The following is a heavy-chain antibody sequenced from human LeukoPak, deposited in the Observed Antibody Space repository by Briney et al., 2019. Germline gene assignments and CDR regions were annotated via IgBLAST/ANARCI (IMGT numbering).Heavy chain of an antibody. D-gene: IGHD3-22*01. Sequence: SLKVSCKASGGTFSSYAISWVRQAPGQGLECMGGIIPIFGTANYAQKFQGRVTITADECTSTAYMELSSLRSEDTDVYYCARNKAASITMTSSIAFDIWGQGTMVTVSS. CDR1: GGTFSSYA. CDR3: ARNKAASITMTSSIAFDI. J-gene: IGHJ3*02. CDR2: IIPIFGTA. V-gene: IGHV1-69*13.